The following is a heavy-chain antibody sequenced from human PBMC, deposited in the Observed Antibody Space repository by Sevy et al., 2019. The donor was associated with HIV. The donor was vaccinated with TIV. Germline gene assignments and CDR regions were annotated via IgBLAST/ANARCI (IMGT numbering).Heavy chain of an antibody. CDR2: FKSKAHGGTA. D-gene: IGHD1-26*01. V-gene: IGHV3-49*04. CDR1: GFTFGDYC. Sequence: GGSLRLSCATSGFTFGDYCMSSVRQAPGKGLEWISFFKSKAHGGTAENAASVKDRFTISRDDSKGIVYLQMNNLKTEDTAVYFCTRWSGSQSIFDYWGQGTLVTVSS. J-gene: IGHJ4*02. CDR3: TRWSGSQSIFDY.